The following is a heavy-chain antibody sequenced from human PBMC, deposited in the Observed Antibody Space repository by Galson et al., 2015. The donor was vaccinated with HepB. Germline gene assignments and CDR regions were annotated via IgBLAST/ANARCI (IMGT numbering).Heavy chain of an antibody. D-gene: IGHD1-26*01. CDR2: LYYSGAT. V-gene: IGHV4-59*01. CDR3: ARGEGPYAFDL. Sequence: SETLSLTCVVSGGSITSYYWSWIRRPPGKGLEWIGYLYYSGATNPNPSLKSRVTISLGTSKKQFSLELTSVTAADTAIYYCARGEGPYAFDLWGQGTMVTVSS. CDR1: GGSITSYY. J-gene: IGHJ3*01.